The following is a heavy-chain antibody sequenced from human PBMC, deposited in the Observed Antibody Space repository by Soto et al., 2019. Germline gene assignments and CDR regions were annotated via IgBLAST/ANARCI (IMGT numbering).Heavy chain of an antibody. V-gene: IGHV4-34*01. D-gene: IGHD5-18*01. J-gene: IGHJ6*02. CDR2: INHSGST. CDR3: ARAPIQLWYPYYYYGMDV. CDR1: GGSFSGYY. Sequence: SETLSLTCAVYGGSFSGYYWSWIRQPPGKGLEWIGKINHSGSTNYNPSLKSRVTISVDTSKNQFSLKLSSVTAADTAVYYCARAPIQLWYPYYYYGMDVWGQGTTVTVSS.